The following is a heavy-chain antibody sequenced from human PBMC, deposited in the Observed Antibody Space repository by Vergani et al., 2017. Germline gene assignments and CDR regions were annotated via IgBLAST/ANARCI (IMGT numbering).Heavy chain of an antibody. CDR1: GFTFSSYG. Sequence: QVQLVESGGGVVQPGRSLRLSCAASGFTFSSYGMHWVRQAPGKGLEWVAVIWYDGSNKYYADSVKGRFTISRENSKNTLYLQMNSLRAEDTAVYYCARAGAIADIVVVPAARLFDYWGQGTLVTVSS. CDR3: ARAGAIADIVVVPAARLFDY. J-gene: IGHJ4*02. V-gene: IGHV3-33*01. D-gene: IGHD2-2*01. CDR2: IWYDGSNK.